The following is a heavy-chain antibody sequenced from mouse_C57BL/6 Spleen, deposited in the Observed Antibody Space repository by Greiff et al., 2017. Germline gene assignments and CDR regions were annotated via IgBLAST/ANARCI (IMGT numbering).Heavy chain of an antibody. V-gene: IGHV1-53*01. Sequence: QVQLQQPGTELVKPGASVKLSCKASGYTFTSYWMHWVKQRPGQGLEWIGNINPSNGGTNYNEKVKGKATLTVDKSSSTAYMQLSSLTSEDSAVYYCARYDYEGAGFAYWGQGTLVTVSA. CDR3: ARYDYEGAGFAY. D-gene: IGHD2-4*01. CDR1: GYTFTSYW. CDR2: INPSNGGT. J-gene: IGHJ3*01.